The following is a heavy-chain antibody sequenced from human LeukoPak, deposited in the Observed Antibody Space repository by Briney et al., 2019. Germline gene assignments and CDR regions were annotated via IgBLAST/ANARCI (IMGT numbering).Heavy chain of an antibody. CDR3: AQSGGTSRFDY. V-gene: IGHV1-2*02. CDR2: INPNSGDT. D-gene: IGHD2-15*01. CDR1: GYSFTGYY. Sequence: GASVKVSCKASGYSFTGYYMHWVRQAPGQGLEWMGWINPNSGDTNYAQKFQGRVTMTRDTSISTAYMELSRLRSDDTAVYYCAQSGGTSRFDYWGQGTLVTVSS. J-gene: IGHJ4*01.